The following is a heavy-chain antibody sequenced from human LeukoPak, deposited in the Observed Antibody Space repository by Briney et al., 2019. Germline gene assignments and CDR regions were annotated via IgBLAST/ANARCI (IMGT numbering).Heavy chain of an antibody. CDR1: GFTIGNYW. CDR2: VKEDGSEK. V-gene: IGHV3-7*01. CDR3: TRMYLYESSGYRPSDY. J-gene: IGHJ4*02. Sequence: GGSLRLSCVTSGFTIGNYWMSWVRQAPGKGLEWVAKVKEDGSEKNYVDSVKGRFTISRDNAENAVHLEMNSLRAEDTAIYYCTRMYLYESSGYRPSDYWGQGTLVTVSS. D-gene: IGHD3-22*01.